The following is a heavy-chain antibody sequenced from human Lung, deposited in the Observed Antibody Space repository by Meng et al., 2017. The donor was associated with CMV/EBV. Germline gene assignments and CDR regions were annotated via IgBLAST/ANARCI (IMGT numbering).Heavy chain of an antibody. D-gene: IGHD6-13*01. V-gene: IGHV1-2*02. CDR3: ARRHSATWYSFAY. J-gene: IGHJ4*02. Sequence: KASGYTFTGYYRHWVRQAPGQGLEWMGWINPNSGGTNYEQKFQDKVTMTRDTSISTAYMVLTRLRSDDTAVYYCARRHSATWYSFAYWGQGTLVTVSS. CDR1: GYTFTGYY. CDR2: INPNSGGT.